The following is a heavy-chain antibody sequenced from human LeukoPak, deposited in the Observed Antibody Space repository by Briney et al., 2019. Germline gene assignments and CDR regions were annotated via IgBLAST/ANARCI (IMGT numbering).Heavy chain of an antibody. CDR2: INPSGST. J-gene: IGHJ5*02. CDR1: GGSFSGYY. V-gene: IGHV4-34*01. Sequence: PSETLSLTCTVYGGSFSGYYWSWIRQPPDKGQEWIGEINPSGSTNYNPSLKTRVTISTDTSKNQFSLKLSSVTAADTAVYYCARGKNYSNYVGWFDPWGQGALVTVSS. CDR3: ARGKNYSNYVGWFDP. D-gene: IGHD4-11*01.